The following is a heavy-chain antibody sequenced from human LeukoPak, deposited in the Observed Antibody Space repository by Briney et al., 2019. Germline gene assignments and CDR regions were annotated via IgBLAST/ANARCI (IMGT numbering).Heavy chain of an antibody. CDR3: ARGGDYGDLRYFDC. D-gene: IGHD4-17*01. Sequence: SETLSLTCTVSGGSINNYYWSWIRQPPGKGLEWIGYIYYRGSTNYNPSLKSRVTFSVDTSKNQFSLKLNSVTAADTAVYYCARGGDYGDLRYFDCWGQGTLVTVSS. J-gene: IGHJ4*02. V-gene: IGHV4-59*01. CDR1: GGSINNYY. CDR2: IYYRGST.